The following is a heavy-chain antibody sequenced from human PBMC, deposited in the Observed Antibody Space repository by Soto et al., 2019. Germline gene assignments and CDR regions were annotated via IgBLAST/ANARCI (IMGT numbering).Heavy chain of an antibody. CDR1: GGSIGTFY. Sequence: SETRSLTCTVSGGSIGTFYWTWIRQTPGKGLEWIGYIVDGVSSKYNPSLKRRVPISVEKPQNQFSLQLRSLTAADTAVYYCARGNGRAGRLGNCCAPRGQGTLVGVSS. D-gene: IGHD6-13*01. J-gene: IGHJ5*02. CDR3: ARGNGRAGRLGNCCAP. CDR2: IVDGVSS. V-gene: IGHV4-59*01.